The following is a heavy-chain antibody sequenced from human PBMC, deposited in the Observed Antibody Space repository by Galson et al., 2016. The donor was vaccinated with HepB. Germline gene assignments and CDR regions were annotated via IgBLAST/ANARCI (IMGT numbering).Heavy chain of an antibody. V-gene: IGHV4-39*01. CDR3: ARETSGWAYYFDS. J-gene: IGHJ4*02. CDR1: GGSISSGSSF. CDR2: IYNSGGT. Sequence: SETLSLTCAVSGGSISSGSSFWGWIRQTPGKGLEWIGSIYNSGGTYYNPSLTSRVTMSVDTSNNRFSLSLSSVTAADTAVYFCARETSGWAYYFDSWGQGILVTVSS. D-gene: IGHD6-19*01.